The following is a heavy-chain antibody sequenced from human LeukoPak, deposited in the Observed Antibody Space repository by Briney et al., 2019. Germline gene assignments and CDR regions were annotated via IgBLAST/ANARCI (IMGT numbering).Heavy chain of an antibody. CDR1: GYTFTSYG. J-gene: IGHJ4*02. CDR3: ARSNGHIVVVTATDY. D-gene: IGHD2-21*02. Sequence: GASVKVSCKASGYTFTSYGISWVRQAPGQGLEWMGWISAYNGNTNYAQKLQGGVTMTTDTSTSTAYMELRSLRSDDTAVYYCARSNGHIVVVTATDYWGQGTLVTVSS. V-gene: IGHV1-18*01. CDR2: ISAYNGNT.